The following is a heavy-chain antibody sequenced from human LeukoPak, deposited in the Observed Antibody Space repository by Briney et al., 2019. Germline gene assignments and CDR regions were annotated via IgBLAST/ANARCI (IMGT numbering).Heavy chain of an antibody. CDR3: ARHQDVGAIAFDD. D-gene: IGHD1-26*01. Sequence: SETLSLTCTVSGGSISSYYWSWIRQPPGKGLEWIGYIYYSGSTTYNPSLKSRVTISVDTSKKQLSLKLSSVTAADTAVYYCARHQDVGAIAFDDWGQGTLVTVSS. V-gene: IGHV4-59*08. CDR1: GGSISSYY. J-gene: IGHJ4*02. CDR2: IYYSGST.